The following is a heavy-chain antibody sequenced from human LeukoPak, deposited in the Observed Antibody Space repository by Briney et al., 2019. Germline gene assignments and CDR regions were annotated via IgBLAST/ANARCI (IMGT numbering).Heavy chain of an antibody. V-gene: IGHV3-9*03. J-gene: IGHJ4*02. CDR2: ISWNSGSI. CDR1: GFTFDVYA. D-gene: IGHD3-22*01. Sequence: GRSLRLSCAASGFTFDVYAMHCVRPAPGKGLEWVSGISWNSGSIGYADSVKRRFTISRDNAKNSLYLQMDSLRAEDMVLYYCATMGGGYMVYWGQGTLVSVSS. CDR3: ATMGGGYMVY.